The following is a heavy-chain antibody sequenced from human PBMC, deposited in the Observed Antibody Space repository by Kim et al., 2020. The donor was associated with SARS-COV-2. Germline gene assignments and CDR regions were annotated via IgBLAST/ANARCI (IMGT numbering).Heavy chain of an antibody. CDR2: ISYDGSNK. CDR3: AKDLQYDFWSGYWNDV. V-gene: IGHV3-30*18. D-gene: IGHD3-3*01. J-gene: IGHJ6*04. Sequence: GGSLRLSCAASGFTFSSYGMHWVRQAPGKGLEWVAVISYDGSNKYYADSVKGRFTISRDNSKNTLYLQMNSLRAEDTAVYYCAKDLQYDFWSGYWNDVWGKGTTVTVSS. CDR1: GFTFSSYG.